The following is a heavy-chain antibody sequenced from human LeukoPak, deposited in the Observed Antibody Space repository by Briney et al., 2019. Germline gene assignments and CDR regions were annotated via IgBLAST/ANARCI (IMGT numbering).Heavy chain of an antibody. V-gene: IGHV3-74*01. D-gene: IGHD6-19*01. CDR2: INIDGRTT. CDR1: GFTFTNYW. J-gene: IGHJ4*02. Sequence: PGGSLRLSCVASGFTFTNYWMHWVRHPPGRGLLWVSRINIDGRTTTYADSVKGRFTISRDNAKNTLYLQMNSPRAEDTAVYYCARSNSSGWYDYWGQGTLVTVSS. CDR3: ARSNSSGWYDY.